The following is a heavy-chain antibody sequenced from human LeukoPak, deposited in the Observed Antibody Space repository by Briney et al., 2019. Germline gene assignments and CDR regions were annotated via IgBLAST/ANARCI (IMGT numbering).Heavy chain of an antibody. CDR3: ARDEGTKSFDY. J-gene: IGHJ4*02. CDR2: IKQDGSEK. D-gene: IGHD2-8*01. V-gene: IGHV3-7*04. CDR1: EFTFSSYW. Sequence: PGRSLRLSCTASEFTFSSYWMNWVRQAPGKGLEWVANIKQDGSEKYYVDSVKGRFTISRDNAKNSLYLQMNSLRAEDTAVYYCARDEGTKSFDYWGQGTLVTVSS.